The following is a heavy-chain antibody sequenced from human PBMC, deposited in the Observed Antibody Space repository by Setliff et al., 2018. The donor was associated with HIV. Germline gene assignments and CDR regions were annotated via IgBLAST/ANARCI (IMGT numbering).Heavy chain of an antibody. Sequence: ASVKVSCKASGYTFTGYYMHWVRQAPGQGLEWMGWINPNSGGTNYAQKFQGWVTMTRDTSISTAYMELSRLRSDDTAVYYCARTSPKITMVRGYYGMDVWGQGTTVTV. CDR1: GYTFTGYY. D-gene: IGHD3-10*01. V-gene: IGHV1-2*04. CDR2: INPNSGGT. J-gene: IGHJ6*02. CDR3: ARTSPKITMVRGYYGMDV.